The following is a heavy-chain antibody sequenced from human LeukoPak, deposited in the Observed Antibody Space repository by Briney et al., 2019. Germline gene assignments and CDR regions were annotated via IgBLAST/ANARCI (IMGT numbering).Heavy chain of an antibody. CDR1: GGSISSGDYY. CDR3: ARAVVPAARFDY. D-gene: IGHD2-2*01. V-gene: IGHV4-30-4*08. CDR2: IYYSGST. J-gene: IGHJ4*02. Sequence: SQTLSLTCTVFGGSISSGDYYWSWIRQPPGKGLEWIGYIYYSGSTYYNPSLKSRVTISVDTSKNQFSLKLSSVTAADTAVYYCARAVVPAARFDYWGQGTLVTVSS.